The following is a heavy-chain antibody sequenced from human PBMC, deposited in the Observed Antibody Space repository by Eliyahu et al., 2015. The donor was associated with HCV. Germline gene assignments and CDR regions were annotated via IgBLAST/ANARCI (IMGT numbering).Heavy chain of an antibody. Sequence: EVQLVESGGGLVKPGGSLRLSCAASGFTFSSYTMNWVRQAXGKGLEWVSSISSSRSYINYADSAKGRFTISRDNAKNSLYLQMNSLRAEDTAVYYCARDTGTVGATDLFEYWGQGTLVTVSS. V-gene: IGHV3-21*01. D-gene: IGHD1-26*01. CDR3: ARDTGTVGATDLFEY. CDR2: ISSSRSYI. CDR1: GFTFSSYT. J-gene: IGHJ4*02.